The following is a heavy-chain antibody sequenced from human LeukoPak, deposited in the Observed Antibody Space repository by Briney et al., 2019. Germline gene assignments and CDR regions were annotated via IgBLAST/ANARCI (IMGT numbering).Heavy chain of an antibody. V-gene: IGHV3-21*01. Sequence: GGSLRLSCAASGFTFSSYSMNWVRQAPGKGLEWVSSISSSSSYIYYADSVKGRFTISRDNAKNSLYLQMNSLRAEDTAVYYCARDWRGVQQQPAVESGAFDIWGQGTMVTVSS. D-gene: IGHD6-13*01. CDR3: ARDWRGVQQQPAVESGAFDI. CDR2: ISSSSSYI. CDR1: GFTFSSYS. J-gene: IGHJ3*02.